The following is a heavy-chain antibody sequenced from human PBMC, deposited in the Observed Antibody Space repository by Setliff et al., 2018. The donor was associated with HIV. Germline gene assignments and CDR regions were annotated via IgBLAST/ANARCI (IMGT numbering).Heavy chain of an antibody. Sequence: GASVKVSCKASGYTFTTYYIHYLRQAPGQGPEWMGIINPNGGSTNYAQKFEGRVAIFADTSTTTVYMELSSLNSDDTAVYYCAREKGGSGYPLGMDVWGQGTTVTVSS. CDR3: AREKGGSGYPLGMDV. D-gene: IGHD3-22*01. CDR2: INPNGGST. V-gene: IGHV1-46*01. J-gene: IGHJ6*02. CDR1: GYTFTTYY.